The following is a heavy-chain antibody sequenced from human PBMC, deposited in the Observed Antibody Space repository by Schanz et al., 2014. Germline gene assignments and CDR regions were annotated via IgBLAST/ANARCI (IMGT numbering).Heavy chain of an antibody. Sequence: QVQLVESGGGLVKPGGSLRLSCAASGLTFSDYYMSWIRQAPGKGLEWVSYISSSSSYTNYADSVKGRFTISRDNAKNSLYLQMNSLRAEDTAVYYCAKVAPAATYLDSWGLGTLXTVSS. J-gene: IGHJ4*02. D-gene: IGHD2-2*01. CDR3: AKVAPAATYLDS. CDR2: ISSSSSYT. CDR1: GLTFSDYY. V-gene: IGHV3-11*05.